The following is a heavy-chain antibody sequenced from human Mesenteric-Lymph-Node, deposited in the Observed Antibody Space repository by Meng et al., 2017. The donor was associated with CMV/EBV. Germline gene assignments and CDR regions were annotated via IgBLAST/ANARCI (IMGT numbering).Heavy chain of an antibody. J-gene: IGHJ4*02. Sequence: ASVKVSCKASGYTFTSYYMHWVRQAPGQGLEWMGIINPSGGSTSYAQKFQGRVTMTRDTSTSTVYMELKSLTSGDTAMYYCARDDAAAAAKSDYWGQGTLVTVSS. CDR2: INPSGGST. V-gene: IGHV1-46*01. CDR3: ARDDAAAAAKSDY. D-gene: IGHD6-13*01. CDR1: GYTFTSYY.